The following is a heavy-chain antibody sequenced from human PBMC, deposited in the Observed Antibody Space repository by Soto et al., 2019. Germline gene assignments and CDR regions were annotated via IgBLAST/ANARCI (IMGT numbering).Heavy chain of an antibody. CDR3: ARARIAADGKTTGGWFEP. D-gene: IGHD6-13*01. J-gene: IGHJ5*02. Sequence: SETLSLTCAVSGGSISSGGYSWSWIRQPPGKGLEWIGYIYHSGSTYYNPSLKSRVTISVDRSKNQFSLKLSSVTAADTAVYYRARARIAADGKTTGGWFEPWGQGTLVTVSS. CDR1: GGSISSGGYS. V-gene: IGHV4-30-2*01. CDR2: IYHSGST.